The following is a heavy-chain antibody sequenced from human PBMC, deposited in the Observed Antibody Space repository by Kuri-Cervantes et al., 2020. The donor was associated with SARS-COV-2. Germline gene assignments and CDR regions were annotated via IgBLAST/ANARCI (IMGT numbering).Heavy chain of an antibody. V-gene: IGHV3-7*05. Sequence: GGSLRLSCAASGFTFSSYWMSWVRQAPGKGLEWVANIKQDGSEKYYVDSVKGRFTISRDNAKNSLYLQMNSLRAEDTAVYYCASLLSYYDYVWGSYRYYYFDYWGQGTLVTVSS. J-gene: IGHJ4*02. CDR1: GFTFSSYW. D-gene: IGHD3-16*02. CDR3: ASLLSYYDYVWGSYRYYYFDY. CDR2: IKQDGSEK.